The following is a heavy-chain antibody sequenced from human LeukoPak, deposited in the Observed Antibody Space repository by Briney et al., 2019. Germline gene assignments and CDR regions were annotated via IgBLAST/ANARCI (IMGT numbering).Heavy chain of an antibody. V-gene: IGHV4-59*01. CDR1: GGSISSYY. Sequence: SETLSLTCTVSGGSISSYYWSWIRQPPGKGLEWIGYIYYSGSTNYNPSLKSRVTISVDTSKNQFSLKLTSVTAADTAVYYCARDRDGNNWFDPWGQGTLVTVSS. CDR3: ARDRDGNNWFDP. J-gene: IGHJ5*02. D-gene: IGHD5-24*01. CDR2: IYYSGST.